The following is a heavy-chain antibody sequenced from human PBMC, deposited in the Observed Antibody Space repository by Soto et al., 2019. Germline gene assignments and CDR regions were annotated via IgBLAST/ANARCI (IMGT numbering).Heavy chain of an antibody. V-gene: IGHV1-69*02. D-gene: IGHD3-16*01. CDR1: GTIFSSYT. CDR2: IIPILAET. CDR3: ARCLGGRMDD. J-gene: IGHJ6*02. Sequence: QVQLVQSGAEVKKPGSSVRVSCKASGTIFSSYTISWVRQAPGQGLEWMGRIIPILAETNSAQKFQGRVTLTADKSTNTAYMQLNSLRLEDTAVYYCARCLGGRMDDWGQGTTVTVAS.